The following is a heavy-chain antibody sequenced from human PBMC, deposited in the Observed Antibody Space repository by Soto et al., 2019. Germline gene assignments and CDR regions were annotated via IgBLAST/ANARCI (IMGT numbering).Heavy chain of an antibody. CDR1: GGSISSSSYY. CDR3: ARDWYSYGRNYYYYGMDV. V-gene: IGHV4-39*02. CDR2: IYYSGST. Sequence: SETLSLTCTVSGGSISSSSYYWVWIRQPPGKGLEWIGSIYYSGSTYYNPSLKSRFTISRDNSKNTLYLQMNSLRAEDTAVYYCARDWYSYGRNYYYYGMDVWGQGTTVTVSS. D-gene: IGHD5-18*01. J-gene: IGHJ6*02.